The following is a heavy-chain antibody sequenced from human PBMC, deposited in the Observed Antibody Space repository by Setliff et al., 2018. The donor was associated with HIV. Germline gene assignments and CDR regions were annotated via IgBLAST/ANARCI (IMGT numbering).Heavy chain of an antibody. D-gene: IGHD1-1*01. CDR1: GGSISSGSYY. V-gene: IGHV4-61*02. J-gene: IGHJ4*02. CDR2: IYISGST. Sequence: PSETLSLTCTVSGGSISSGSYYWSWIRQSAGKGLEWIGRIYISGSTNYNPSLKSRVTISVDTSKNQISLKLSSVTAADTAVYYCARRTYPGSYTPYFDYWGQGTLVTVSS. CDR3: ARRTYPGSYTPYFDY.